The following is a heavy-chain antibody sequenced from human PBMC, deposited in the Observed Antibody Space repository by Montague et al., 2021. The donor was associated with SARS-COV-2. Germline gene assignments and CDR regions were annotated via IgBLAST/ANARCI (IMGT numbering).Heavy chain of an antibody. Sequence: PALVKPTQTLTLTCTFSGISLSTSGVGVAWIRQPPGKALEWLALIYWDDDERYSPSMRSRLTITKDTSENQVVLRMTNMDPMDTATYYCAPLGFDSRSYYTPQNWFGPWGQGILVTVSS. CDR3: APLGFDSRSYYTPQNWFGP. V-gene: IGHV2-5*02. CDR1: GISLSTSGVG. D-gene: IGHD3-10*01. J-gene: IGHJ5*02. CDR2: IYWDDDE.